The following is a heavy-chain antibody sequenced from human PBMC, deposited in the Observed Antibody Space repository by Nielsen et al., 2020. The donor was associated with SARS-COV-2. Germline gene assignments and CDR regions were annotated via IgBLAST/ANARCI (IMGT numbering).Heavy chain of an antibody. CDR1: GYTFTGYY. V-gene: IGHV1-2*04. J-gene: IGHJ3*02. Sequence: ASVKVSCKASGYTFTGYYMHWARQAPGQGLEWMGWINPNSGGTNYAQKFQGWVTMTRDTSISTAYMELSRLRSDDTAVYYCARGRQIFGVVIPSMSAFDIWGQGTMVTVSS. CDR2: INPNSGGT. D-gene: IGHD3-3*01. CDR3: ARGRQIFGVVIPSMSAFDI.